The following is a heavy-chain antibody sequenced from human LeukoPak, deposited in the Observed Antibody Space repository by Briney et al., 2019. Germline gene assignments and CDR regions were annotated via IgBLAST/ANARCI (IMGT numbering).Heavy chain of an antibody. CDR1: GFTFDDYA. Sequence: HSGGSLRLSCTASGFTFDDYAMPWVRQAPAKGLEWVSLISGDGGTTDYADSVKGRFTISRDNRRNSLYLHMNSLRTEATALYFCAKVYVGSWYAYDHWGQGTLVTVSS. J-gene: IGHJ4*02. CDR3: AKVYVGSWYAYDH. CDR2: ISGDGGTT. D-gene: IGHD6-13*01. V-gene: IGHV3-43*02.